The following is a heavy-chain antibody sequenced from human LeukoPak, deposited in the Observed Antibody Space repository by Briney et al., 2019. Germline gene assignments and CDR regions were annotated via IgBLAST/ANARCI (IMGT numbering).Heavy chain of an antibody. Sequence: SETLSLTCALSTVSGSSGNWWSWVRQPPGNGLEWIGEVHKTGKTNYNPSLKTLVTISIDAYKNQVSLELTSVTAADAAVYYCARELLGAPTPGAYWGQGTRVTVSS. D-gene: IGHD7-27*01. CDR3: ARELLGAPTPGAY. J-gene: IGHJ4*02. CDR1: TVSGSSGNW. CDR2: VHKTGKT. V-gene: IGHV4-4*02.